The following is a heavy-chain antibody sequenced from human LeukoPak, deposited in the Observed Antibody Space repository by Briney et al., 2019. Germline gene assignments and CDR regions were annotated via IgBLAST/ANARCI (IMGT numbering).Heavy chain of an antibody. V-gene: IGHV3-64D*06. J-gene: IGHJ4*02. CDR1: GFTFSSYG. CDR2: ISSNGDNT. Sequence: GRSLRLSCGASGFTFSSYGMHWVRQAPGKGLEYVSAISSNGDNTYYADSVKGRFTISRDNSKNTLYLQMSSLRADDTAVYYCVRGTGYWGQGTLVTVSS. CDR3: VRGTGY.